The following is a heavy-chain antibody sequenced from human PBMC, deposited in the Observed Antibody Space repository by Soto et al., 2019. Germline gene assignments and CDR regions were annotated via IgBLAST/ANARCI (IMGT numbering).Heavy chain of an antibody. D-gene: IGHD3-3*01. CDR1: GGTISGYY. V-gene: IGHV4-4*07. J-gene: IGHJ5*02. CDR2: IYSSGNT. Sequence: QVHLQESGPGLVKPSETLSLTCSVSGGTISGYYWTWIRQPAGKGLEWIGRIYSSGNTKYNPSLQSRVIMSLDTSNNQFSLRLISVTAADTAVYYCARGQRFSDWFDPWGQGTLVTVSS. CDR3: ARGQRFSDWFDP.